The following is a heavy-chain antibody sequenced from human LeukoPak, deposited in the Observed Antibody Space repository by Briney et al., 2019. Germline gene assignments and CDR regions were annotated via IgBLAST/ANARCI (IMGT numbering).Heavy chain of an antibody. D-gene: IGHD1-26*01. CDR2: IKSKTDGGTT. V-gene: IGHV3-15*01. CDR3: AKDRLGAMMYFDF. J-gene: IGHJ4*02. Sequence: GGSLRLSCAASGFTFSNAWMSWVRQAPGKGLEWVGRIKSKTDGGTTDYAAPVKGRFTISRDDSKNTLYLQVNSLRVEDTAVYYCAKDRLGAMMYFDFWGQGTLVTVSS. CDR1: GFTFSNAW.